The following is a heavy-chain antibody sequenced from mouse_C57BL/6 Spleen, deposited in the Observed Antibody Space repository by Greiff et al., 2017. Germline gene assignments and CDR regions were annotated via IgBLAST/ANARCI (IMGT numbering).Heavy chain of an antibody. D-gene: IGHD6-1*01. J-gene: IGHJ2*01. V-gene: IGHV1-61*01. CDR3: ARLQGLRDPDY. CDR2: IYPSDSET. CDR1: GYTFTSYW. Sequence: VQLQQPGAELVRPGSSVKLSCKASGYTFTSYWMDWVKQRPGQGLEWIGNIYPSDSETHYNQKFKDKATLTVDKSSSTAYMQLSSLTSEDSAVYYCARLQGLRDPDYWGQGTTLTVSS.